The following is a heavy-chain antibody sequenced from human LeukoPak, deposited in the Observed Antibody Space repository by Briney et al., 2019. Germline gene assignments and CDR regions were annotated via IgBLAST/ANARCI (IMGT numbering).Heavy chain of an antibody. CDR3: AKDPNYYDSSGLTYYFDY. Sequence: GGSLRLSCAASGFTFSSYAMSWVRQAPGKGREGVSAISGSGGSTYYADSVKGRFTISRDNSKNTLYLQMNSLRAEDTAVYYCAKDPNYYDSSGLTYYFDYWGQGTLVTVSS. CDR1: GFTFSSYA. D-gene: IGHD3-22*01. J-gene: IGHJ4*02. V-gene: IGHV3-23*01. CDR2: ISGSGGST.